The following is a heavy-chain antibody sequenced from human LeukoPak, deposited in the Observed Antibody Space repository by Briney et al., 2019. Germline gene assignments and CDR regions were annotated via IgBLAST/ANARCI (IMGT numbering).Heavy chain of an antibody. D-gene: IGHD5-18*01. CDR1: GGSFSGYY. V-gene: IGHV4-34*01. CDR2: INHSGST. J-gene: IGHJ4*02. Sequence: PSETLSLTCAVYGGSFSGYYWSWIRQPPGKGLEWIGEINHSGSTNYNPSLKSRVTISVDTSKNQFSLKLSSVTAADTAVYYCARGNPHSSGYSYMDYWGQGTLVTVSS. CDR3: ARGNPHSSGYSYMDY.